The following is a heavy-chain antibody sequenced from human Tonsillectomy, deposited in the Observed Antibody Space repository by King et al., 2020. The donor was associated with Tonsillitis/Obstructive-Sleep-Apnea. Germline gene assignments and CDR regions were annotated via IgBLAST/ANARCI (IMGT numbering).Heavy chain of an antibody. V-gene: IGHV3-53*01. Sequence: VQLVESGGGLIQPGGSLRLSCAGSGFTVSSTYMSWVRQAPGKGLEWVSIIYSGGHTYYADSVKGGFTISRDNSKNTLYLQMNSLRAEDTAVYYCARRYCSNTNCRQGFSAFDIWGQGTMVTVSS. CDR1: GFTVSSTY. D-gene: IGHD2-2*01. J-gene: IGHJ3*02. CDR2: IYSGGHT. CDR3: ARRYCSNTNCRQGFSAFDI.